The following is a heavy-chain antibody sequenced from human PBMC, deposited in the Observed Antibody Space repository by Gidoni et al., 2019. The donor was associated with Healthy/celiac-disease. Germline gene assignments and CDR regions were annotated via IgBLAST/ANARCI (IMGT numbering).Heavy chain of an antibody. Sequence: EVQLVASGGGLVQPGRSLRLSCAASGFTFDDYAMHWVRQAPGKGLEWVSGISWNSGSIGYADSVKGRFTISRDNAKNSLYLQMNSLRAEDTALYYCAKDYRRGVFDYWGQGTLVTVSS. CDR2: ISWNSGSI. CDR3: AKDYRRGVFDY. CDR1: GFTFDDYA. V-gene: IGHV3-9*01. J-gene: IGHJ4*02. D-gene: IGHD3-10*01.